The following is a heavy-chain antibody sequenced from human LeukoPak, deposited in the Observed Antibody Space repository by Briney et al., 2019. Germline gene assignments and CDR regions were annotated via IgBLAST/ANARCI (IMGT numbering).Heavy chain of an antibody. J-gene: IGHJ4*02. CDR1: GGSISSYY. Sequence: SETLSLTCTVSGGSISSYYWSWIRQPPGKGLEWIGSIYYSGSTYYNPSLESRVTISVDTSKNQFSLKLSSVTAADTAVYYCARDRHTAMVPFDYWGQGTLVTVSS. CDR3: ARDRHTAMVPFDY. CDR2: IYYSGST. V-gene: IGHV4-59*12. D-gene: IGHD5-18*01.